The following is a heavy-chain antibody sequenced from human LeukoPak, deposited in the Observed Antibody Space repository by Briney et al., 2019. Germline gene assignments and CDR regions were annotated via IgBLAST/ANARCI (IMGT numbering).Heavy chain of an antibody. D-gene: IGHD3-10*01. J-gene: IGHJ4*02. CDR1: GFTFSSYG. CDR2: IRFDGSNK. CDR3: ARTPYGSGSYFDY. V-gene: IGHV3-30*02. Sequence: GGSLRLSCAASGFTFSSYGMHWVRQAPGKGLEWVAFIRFDGSNKYYADSVKGRFTISRDNAKNSLYLQMNSLRAEDTAVYYCARTPYGSGSYFDYWGQGTLVTVSS.